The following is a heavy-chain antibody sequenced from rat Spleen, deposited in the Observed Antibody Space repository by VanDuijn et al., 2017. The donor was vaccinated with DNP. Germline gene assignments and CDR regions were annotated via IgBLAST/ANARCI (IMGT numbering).Heavy chain of an antibody. Sequence: EVQLVESGGGLVQPGRSLKISCEASEFTFSRSDVAWVRQAPTRGLEWVASISPSGFNIYYRDSVKGRITISRDNEKSTLYLQMDSLRSYDTATYYCSTLNFYASLSEYFDYWGQGVMVTVSS. CDR2: ISPSGFNI. V-gene: IGHV5-19*01. CDR1: EFTFSRSD. CDR3: STLNFYASLSEYFDY. J-gene: IGHJ2*01. D-gene: IGHD1-12*01.